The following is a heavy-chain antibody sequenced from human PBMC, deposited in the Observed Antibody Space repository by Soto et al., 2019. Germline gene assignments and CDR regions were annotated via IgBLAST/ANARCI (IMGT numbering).Heavy chain of an antibody. CDR1: GFTFSSYG. CDR3: ARNPGGYQLLYLSQYYYYYYGMDV. D-gene: IGHD2-2*02. Sequence: PGGSLRLSCAASGFTFSSYGMHRVRQAPGKGLEWVAVISYDGSNKYYADSVKGRFTISRDNSKNTLYLQMNSLRAEDTAVYYCARNPGGYQLLYLSQYYYYYYGMDVWGQGTTVTVSS. J-gene: IGHJ6*02. CDR2: ISYDGSNK. V-gene: IGHV3-30*03.